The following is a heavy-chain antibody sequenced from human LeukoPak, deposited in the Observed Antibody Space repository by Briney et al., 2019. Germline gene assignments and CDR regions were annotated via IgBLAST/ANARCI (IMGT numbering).Heavy chain of an antibody. CDR2: IYTSGSP. D-gene: IGHD3-22*01. Sequence: PSETLSLTCTVSGGSISSYYWSWIRQPPGKGLEWIGYIYTSGSPNYNPSLKSRVTISVDTSKNQFSLKLGSVTAADTAVYYCARRGYYDNWFDPWGQGTLVTVSS. J-gene: IGHJ5*02. CDR1: GGSISSYY. V-gene: IGHV4-4*09. CDR3: ARRGYYDNWFDP.